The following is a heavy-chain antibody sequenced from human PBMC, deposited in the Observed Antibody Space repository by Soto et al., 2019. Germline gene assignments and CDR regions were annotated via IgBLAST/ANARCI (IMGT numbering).Heavy chain of an antibody. CDR1: GFNFGDYY. Sequence: QMQLVESGGGLVKPGGSLRLSCAASGFNFGDYYMSWVRQAPGKGLEWVSFVSSTGSYTKYSDSVGGRFTVSRDNGKNSLHLQLNSLRVEDTAVYYCARLRVGVNWYFDPWGRGTLVTVSS. CDR2: VSSTGSYT. V-gene: IGHV3-11*06. D-gene: IGHD1-26*01. CDR3: ARLRVGVNWYFDP. J-gene: IGHJ2*01.